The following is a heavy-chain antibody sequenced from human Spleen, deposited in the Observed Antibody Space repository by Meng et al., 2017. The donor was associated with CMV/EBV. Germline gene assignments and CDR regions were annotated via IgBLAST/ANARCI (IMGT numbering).Heavy chain of an antibody. J-gene: IGHJ4*02. D-gene: IGHD3-3*01. Sequence: GSLRLSCAASGFTFSSSEMNWVRQAPGKGLEWVSYISRSGSTIHYADSVKGRFTISRDNAKNSLYLQMNSLRAEDTAVYYCARATYDFWYDYWGQGTLVTVSS. CDR2: ISRSGSTI. CDR1: GFTFSSSE. V-gene: IGHV3-48*03. CDR3: ARATYDFWYDY.